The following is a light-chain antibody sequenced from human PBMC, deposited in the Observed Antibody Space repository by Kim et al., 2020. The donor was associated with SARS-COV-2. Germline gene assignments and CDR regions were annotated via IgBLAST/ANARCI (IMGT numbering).Light chain of an antibody. V-gene: IGLV3-19*01. CDR2: GKN. CDR3: NSRDNNDNVL. J-gene: IGLJ2*01. Sequence: ALGQTVMITCQGDSLRSYYPSCFQQKPGQAPIVVVYGKNNRPSGIPARFSGSSSGNTASLTITGTQAGDEADYYCNSRDNNDNVLFGGGTRLTVL. CDR1: SLRSYY.